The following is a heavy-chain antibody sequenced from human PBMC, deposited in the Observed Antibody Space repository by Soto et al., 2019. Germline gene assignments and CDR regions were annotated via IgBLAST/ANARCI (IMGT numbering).Heavy chain of an antibody. J-gene: IGHJ4*02. CDR3: VRSSDESRGTWYSFDR. V-gene: IGHV5-10-1*01. CDR2: TDPSDSYS. D-gene: IGHD2-21*01. CDR1: GYSFTSYW. Sequence: EVQLVQSGAEVKKPGESLRMSCKGSGYSFTSYWINWVRQMPGKGLEWMGRTDPSDSYSNYSPSFQGHITISADRSINTAWLRGTSLKASDTAMYYCVRSSDESRGTWYSFDRWGQGTLVTVSS.